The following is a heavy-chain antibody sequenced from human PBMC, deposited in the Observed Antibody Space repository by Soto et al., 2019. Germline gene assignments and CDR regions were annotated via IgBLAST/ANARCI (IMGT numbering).Heavy chain of an antibody. CDR3: ARVPIESGSP. Sequence: QVRLVQSGAEVKKPGASVKLSCKASGYTFTTYAVHWVRQAPGQSLEWMGWINAGNGNTKYSQKFQDRVTLSIDTSASTAYMELNSLTSEDTAIYYCARVPIESGSPWGQGTMITVSS. V-gene: IGHV1-3*01. D-gene: IGHD3-10*01. CDR2: INAGNGNT. CDR1: GYTFTTYA. J-gene: IGHJ3*01.